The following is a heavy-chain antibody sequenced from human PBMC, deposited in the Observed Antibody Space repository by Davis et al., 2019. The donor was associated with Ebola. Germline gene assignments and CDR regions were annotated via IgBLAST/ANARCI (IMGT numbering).Heavy chain of an antibody. J-gene: IGHJ5*02. CDR2: IYSGDSDT. Sequence: GGSLRLSCEGSGYTFTSYSIGWVRQMPGKGLEWMGVIYSGDSDTSYSPSFQGQVTISADKSISTAYLQWSSLKASDTAMYYCARRIATPQWWFDPWGQGTLVTVSS. D-gene: IGHD2-15*01. CDR3: ARRIATPQWWFDP. CDR1: GYTFTSYS. V-gene: IGHV5-51*01.